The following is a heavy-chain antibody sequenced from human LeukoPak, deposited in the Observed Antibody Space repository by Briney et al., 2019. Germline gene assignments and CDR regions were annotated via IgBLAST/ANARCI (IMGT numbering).Heavy chain of an antibody. CDR3: ANEIRPNDY. D-gene: IGHD4-17*01. CDR1: GLTFSRYA. V-gene: IGHV3-23*01. J-gene: IGHJ4*02. CDR2: ISISGDRT. Sequence: GGSLRLSCAASGLTFSRYAMTWVRQAPGKGLEWVSAISISGDRTYYAHSVKGRFTISRDNSKSTVYLQMNSLRAEDTAVYYCANEIRPNDYWGQGTLVTVSS.